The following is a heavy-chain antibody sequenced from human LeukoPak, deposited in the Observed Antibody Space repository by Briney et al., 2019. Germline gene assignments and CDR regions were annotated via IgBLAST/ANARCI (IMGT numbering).Heavy chain of an antibody. V-gene: IGHV3-33*01. CDR1: GFTFSSYG. Sequence: GGSLRLSCAASGFTFSSYGMHWVRQAPGKGLEWVAVIWYDGSNKYYADSVKGRFTISRDNSKNTLYLQMNSLRAEDTAVYYCARGGELPAPSPFDYWGQGTLVTVSS. CDR3: ARGGELPAPSPFDY. J-gene: IGHJ4*02. D-gene: IGHD1-26*01. CDR2: IWYDGSNK.